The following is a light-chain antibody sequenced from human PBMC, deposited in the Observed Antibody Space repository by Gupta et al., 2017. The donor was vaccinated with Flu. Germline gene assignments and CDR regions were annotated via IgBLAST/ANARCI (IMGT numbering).Light chain of an antibody. CDR3: HHYGTSRT. CDR1: QIINSAY. Sequence: GERVTLSCRASQIINSAYLAWYQQKPGQAPRLLIYGASDRATGTPDRFSGSGYAIDFTLTISRLEPEDFALYYCHHYGTSRTFGQGTKVEIK. V-gene: IGKV3-20*01. J-gene: IGKJ1*01. CDR2: GAS.